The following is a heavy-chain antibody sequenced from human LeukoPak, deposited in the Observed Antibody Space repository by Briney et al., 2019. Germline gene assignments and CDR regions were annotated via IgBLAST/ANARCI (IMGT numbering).Heavy chain of an antibody. Sequence: ASVKVSCKASGYTLPNYDINWVRQATGQGLAWMGWMNTNSGNTGYAQKFQGRVTMTRDTSTGTFYLDLSSLRSEDTAVYFCAREAIAAGKNFDYWGEGTQVTVSS. CDR3: AREAIAAGKNFDY. CDR2: MNTNSGNT. CDR1: GYTLPNYD. V-gene: IGHV1-8*01. D-gene: IGHD6-25*01. J-gene: IGHJ4*02.